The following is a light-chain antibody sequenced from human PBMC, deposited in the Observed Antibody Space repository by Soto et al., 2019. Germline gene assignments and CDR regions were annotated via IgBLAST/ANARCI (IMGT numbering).Light chain of an antibody. V-gene: IGLV2-14*01. CDR1: SSDVGAYNY. CDR2: DVS. J-gene: IGLJ3*02. Sequence: QSVLTQPASVSGSPGQSITISCTGTSSDVGAYNYVSWYQQHPGKVPKLMIFDVSNRPSGVSNRFSGFKSGNTASLTISGLQAEDEADYYCSSYTTATTRVFGGGTKLTVL. CDR3: SSYTTATTRV.